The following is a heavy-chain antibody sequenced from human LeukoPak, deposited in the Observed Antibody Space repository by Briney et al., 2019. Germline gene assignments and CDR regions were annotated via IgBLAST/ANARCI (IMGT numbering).Heavy chain of an antibody. CDR2: INPSSGDT. Sequence: ASVKVSCKASGYTFTGYHMHWVRQAPGQGLEWMGRINPSSGDTNYAQKFQGRVTMTRDTSISTAYVELSRLRSDDTAVYYCARDYCSSTSCLFDYWGQGTLVTVSS. CDR3: ARDYCSSTSCLFDY. CDR1: GYTFTGYH. D-gene: IGHD2-2*01. V-gene: IGHV1-2*06. J-gene: IGHJ4*02.